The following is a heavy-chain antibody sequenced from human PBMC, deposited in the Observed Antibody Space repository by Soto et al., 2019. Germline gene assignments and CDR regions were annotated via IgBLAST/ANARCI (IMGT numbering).Heavy chain of an antibody. CDR3: ARRIGRGGYEYYFDY. CDR1: GGSISSSSYY. Sequence: SETLSLTCTVSGGSISSSSYYWGWIRQPPGKGLEWIGSIYYSGSTYYNPPLKSRVTISVDTSKNQFSLKLSSVTAADTAVYYCARRIGRGGYEYYFDYWGQGTLVTVSS. V-gene: IGHV4-39*01. J-gene: IGHJ4*02. D-gene: IGHD5-12*01. CDR2: IYYSGST.